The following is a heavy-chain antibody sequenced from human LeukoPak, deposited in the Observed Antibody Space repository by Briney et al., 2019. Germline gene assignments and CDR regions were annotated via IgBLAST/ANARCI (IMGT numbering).Heavy chain of an antibody. J-gene: IGHJ6*03. CDR3: ARSAEHCNNGVCFTDYYMDV. Sequence: GGSLRLSCVASGFTSSSYTMHWVRQTPGKGLEWVAVISDDGHGKVQYYADSVKGRFIISRDSSKNTLYLQMNSLRPDDTAVYFCARSAEHCNNGVCFTDYYMDVWGKGTTVTVSS. CDR1: GFTSSSYT. V-gene: IGHV3-30*04. CDR2: ISDDGHGKVQ. D-gene: IGHD2-8*01.